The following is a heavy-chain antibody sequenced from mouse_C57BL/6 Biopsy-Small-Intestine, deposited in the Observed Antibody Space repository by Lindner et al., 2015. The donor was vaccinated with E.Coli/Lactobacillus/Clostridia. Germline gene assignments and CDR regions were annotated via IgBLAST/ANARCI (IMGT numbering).Heavy chain of an antibody. D-gene: IGHD4-1*01. CDR2: INPGDGHT. CDR3: ASRELTGTFAY. V-gene: IGHV1-82*01. Sequence: VQLQESGPELVKPGASLKISCKASGYAFSSSWMNWVKQRPGKGLEWIGRINPGDGHTNYNGEFTNRATLTADKSSSTAYIQLSSLTSEDSAVYFCASRELTGTFAYWGQGTLVTVSA. CDR1: GYAFSSSW. J-gene: IGHJ3*01.